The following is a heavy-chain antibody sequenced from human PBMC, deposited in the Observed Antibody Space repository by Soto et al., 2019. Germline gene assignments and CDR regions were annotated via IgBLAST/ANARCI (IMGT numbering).Heavy chain of an antibody. D-gene: IGHD6-6*01. V-gene: IGHV4-30-4*01. CDR2: IYYSGST. CDR1: GGSISSGDYY. Sequence: SETLSLTCTVSGGSISSGDYYWSWIRQPPGKGLEWIGYIYYSGSTYYNPSLRSRVTISVDTSKNQFSLKLSSVTAADTAVYYCARGGAVWAARQVLYYNYGMDVWGQGTTVTVSS. J-gene: IGHJ6*02. CDR3: ARGGAVWAARQVLYYNYGMDV.